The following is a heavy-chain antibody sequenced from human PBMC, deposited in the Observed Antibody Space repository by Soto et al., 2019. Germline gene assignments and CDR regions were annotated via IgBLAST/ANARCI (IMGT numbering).Heavy chain of an antibody. D-gene: IGHD3-10*01. CDR2: IRSKAYGGTT. CDR1: GFTFGDYA. CDR3: TRAPLWFGEFDAFDI. V-gene: IGHV3-49*03. J-gene: IGHJ3*02. Sequence: GGSLRLSCTASGFTFGDYAMSWFRQAPGKGLQWVGFIRSKAYGGTTEYAASVKGRFTISRDDSKSIAYLQMNSLKTEDTAVYYCTRAPLWFGEFDAFDIWGQGTMVTVSS.